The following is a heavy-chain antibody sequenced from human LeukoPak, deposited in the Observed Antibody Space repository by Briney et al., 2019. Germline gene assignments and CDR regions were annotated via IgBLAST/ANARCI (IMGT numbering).Heavy chain of an antibody. CDR1: GGSISSGDYS. CDR2: IYYSGST. Sequence: SQTLSLTCTVSGGSISSGDYSWSWIRQPPGKGLEWIGYIYYSGSTYYNPSLKSRVTISVDTSKNQFSLKLSSVTAADTAVYYCARVALPYGSGSYYFDYWGQGTLVTVSS. V-gene: IGHV4-30-4*01. J-gene: IGHJ4*02. D-gene: IGHD3-10*01. CDR3: ARVALPYGSGSYYFDY.